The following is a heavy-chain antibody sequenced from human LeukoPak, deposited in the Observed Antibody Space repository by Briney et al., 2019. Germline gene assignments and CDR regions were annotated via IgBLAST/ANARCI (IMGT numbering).Heavy chain of an antibody. Sequence: SETLSLTCTVSGGSISSYYWSWIRQPPGKGLEWIGYIYYSGSTKYNPSLKSRVTISVDASKTQFSLRLNSVTAADTAVYYCARGSRELYYFDYWGQGTLVTVSS. CDR1: GGSISSYY. J-gene: IGHJ4*02. CDR2: IYYSGST. CDR3: ARGSRELYYFDY. V-gene: IGHV4-59*01. D-gene: IGHD1-7*01.